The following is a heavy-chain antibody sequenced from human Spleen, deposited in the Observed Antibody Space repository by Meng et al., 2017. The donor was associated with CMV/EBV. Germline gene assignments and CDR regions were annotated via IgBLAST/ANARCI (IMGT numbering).Heavy chain of an antibody. CDR3: AREVDGTGFDY. D-gene: IGHD3-10*01. V-gene: IGHV4-4*02. J-gene: IGHJ4*02. CDR2: IYHSGST. CDR1: GGSISSSNW. Sequence: RSVSGGSISSSNWWSWVRQPPGKGLEWIGEIYHSGSTTYNPSLKSRVTISVDKSKNQFSLKLSSVTAADTAVYYCAREVDGTGFDYWGQGTLVTVSS.